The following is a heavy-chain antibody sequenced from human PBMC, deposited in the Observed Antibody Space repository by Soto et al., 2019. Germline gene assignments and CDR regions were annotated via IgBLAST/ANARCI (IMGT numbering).Heavy chain of an antibody. D-gene: IGHD5-18*01. Sequence: PSETLSLTCTVSGGSISSGGYYWSWIRQHPGKGLEWIGYIYYSGSTYYNPSLKSRVTISVDTSKNQFSLKLSSVTAADTAVYYCARQGGYSYTAFFDYWGQGTLVTVSS. V-gene: IGHV4-31*03. CDR3: ARQGGYSYTAFFDY. CDR2: IYYSGST. CDR1: GGSISSGGYY. J-gene: IGHJ4*02.